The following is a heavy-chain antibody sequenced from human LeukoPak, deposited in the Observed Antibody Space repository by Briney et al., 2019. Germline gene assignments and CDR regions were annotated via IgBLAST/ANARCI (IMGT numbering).Heavy chain of an antibody. CDR2: IRNKAKSYTT. Sequence: GGSLRLSCAASGFTFTDRYMGWVRQAPGKGLDWFGRIRNKAKSYTTEYAASVRGRFTISRDDSKSSLYLQMNSLQAEDTAVYYCVRVGIGHQFDDYWGQGALVTVSS. CDR3: VRVGIGHQFDDY. D-gene: IGHD3-9*01. V-gene: IGHV3-72*01. CDR1: GFTFTDRY. J-gene: IGHJ4*02.